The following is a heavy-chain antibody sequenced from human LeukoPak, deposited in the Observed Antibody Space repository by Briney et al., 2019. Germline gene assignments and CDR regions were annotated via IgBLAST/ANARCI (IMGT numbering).Heavy chain of an antibody. Sequence: ASVKVSCRASGYTFTSYGISWVRQAPGQGLEWMGWISAYNGNTNYAQKLQGRVTMTTDTSTSTAYMELRSLRSDDTAVYYCARGAVVVVPAANWFDPWGQGTLVTVSS. J-gene: IGHJ5*02. CDR1: GYTFTSYG. CDR2: ISAYNGNT. V-gene: IGHV1-18*01. D-gene: IGHD2-2*01. CDR3: ARGAVVVVPAANWFDP.